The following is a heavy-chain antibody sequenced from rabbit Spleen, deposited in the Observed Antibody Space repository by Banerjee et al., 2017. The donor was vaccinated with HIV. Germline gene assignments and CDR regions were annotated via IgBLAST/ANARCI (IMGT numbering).Heavy chain of an antibody. Sequence: QDQLVESGGGLVQPGGSLTLSCKASGIDLMTIAMSWVRQAPGKGLEWIGCINTSTGTTVYATWAKGRFTISRTSSPSVTLQMTSLTAADTATYFCARDLAGVIGWNFNLWGQGTLVTVS. CDR1: GIDLMTIAM. CDR2: INTSTGTT. J-gene: IGHJ4*01. V-gene: IGHV1S45*01. CDR3: ARDLAGVIGWNFNL. D-gene: IGHD4-1*01.